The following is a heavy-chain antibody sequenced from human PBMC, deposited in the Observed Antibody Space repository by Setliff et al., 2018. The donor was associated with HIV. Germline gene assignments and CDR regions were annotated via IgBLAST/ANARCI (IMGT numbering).Heavy chain of an antibody. V-gene: IGHV4-31*03. CDR2: IYYSGNP. D-gene: IGHD2-2*01. Sequence: SETLSLTCTVSGGSISSGYYYWSWIRQHPGKGLEWIGYIYYSGNPSYNPSLRSRVTISLDTSKNQFSLKLSSVTAADTAVYYCARGFDYAQRPPLYYFDYWGQGTLVTVS. CDR1: GGSISSGYYY. J-gene: IGHJ4*02. CDR3: ARGFDYAQRPPLYYFDY.